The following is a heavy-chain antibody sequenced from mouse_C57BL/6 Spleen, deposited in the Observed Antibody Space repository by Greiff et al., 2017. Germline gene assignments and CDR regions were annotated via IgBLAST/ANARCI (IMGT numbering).Heavy chain of an antibody. V-gene: IGHV1-64*01. Sequence: VQLQQPGAELVKPGASVKLSCKASGYTFTSYWMHWVKQRPGQGLEWIGMIHPNSGSTNYNEKFKSKATLTVDKSSSTAYMQLSSLTSEDSAVYYCASQGGLGDYFDDWGQGTTLTVSS. CDR3: ASQGGLGDYFDD. CDR2: IHPNSGST. J-gene: IGHJ2*01. D-gene: IGHD2-13*01. CDR1: GYTFTSYW.